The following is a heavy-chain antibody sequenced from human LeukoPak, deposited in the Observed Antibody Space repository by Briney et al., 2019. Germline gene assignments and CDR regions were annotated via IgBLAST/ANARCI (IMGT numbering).Heavy chain of an antibody. CDR3: ARDRYSSGYYGFDY. J-gene: IGHJ4*02. CDR1: GGSISSYY. V-gene: IGHV4-4*07. Sequence: SETLSLTCTVSGGSISSYYWSWIRQPAGKGLEWIGRIYTSGSTNYNPSLKRRVTMSVETSKNQFYLKLRSVTAADTAVYYCARDRYSSGYYGFDYWGQGTLVTVSS. D-gene: IGHD3-22*01. CDR2: IYTSGST.